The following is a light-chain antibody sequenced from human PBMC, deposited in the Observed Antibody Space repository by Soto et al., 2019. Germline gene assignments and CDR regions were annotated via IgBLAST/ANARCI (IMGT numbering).Light chain of an antibody. Sequence: EIQMTQSPSTLSASVGATVPITCRASQTISGWLAWYQQRPGKAPNLLIFDASTLESGVPSRFSGGGYGTEFTLTISGLQPEDSATYYCQQYERYSTFGQGTKVDIK. CDR3: QQYERYST. CDR1: QTISGW. V-gene: IGKV1-5*01. J-gene: IGKJ1*01. CDR2: DAS.